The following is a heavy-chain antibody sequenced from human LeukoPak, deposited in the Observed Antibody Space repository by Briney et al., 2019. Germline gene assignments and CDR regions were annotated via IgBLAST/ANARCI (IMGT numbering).Heavy chain of an antibody. Sequence: GGSLRLSCAASGFIFSSYAMHWVRQAPGKGLEWVAVILYDGSNKYYADSVKGRFTISRDNSKDTLDLQMNSLRAEDTAVYYCARDRCSITSGYYDYWGQGTLVTVSS. CDR3: ARDRCSITSGYYDY. D-gene: IGHD2-2*01. CDR2: ILYDGSNK. J-gene: IGHJ4*02. V-gene: IGHV3-30-3*01. CDR1: GFIFSSYA.